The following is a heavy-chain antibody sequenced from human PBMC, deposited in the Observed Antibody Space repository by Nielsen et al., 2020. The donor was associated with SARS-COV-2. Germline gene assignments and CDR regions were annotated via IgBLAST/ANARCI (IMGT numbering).Heavy chain of an antibody. CDR3: VRIDMATISVDY. CDR1: GGSISSYY. D-gene: IGHD5-24*01. Sequence: SETLSLTCTVSGGSISSYYWSWIRQPPGRGLEWIGHVYYSGTTNYNPSLKSRVTISVDTSKNQFSLKVNSVTAADTAVYYCVRIDMATISVDYWGRGTLVTVSS. V-gene: IGHV4-59*01. J-gene: IGHJ4*02. CDR2: VYYSGTT.